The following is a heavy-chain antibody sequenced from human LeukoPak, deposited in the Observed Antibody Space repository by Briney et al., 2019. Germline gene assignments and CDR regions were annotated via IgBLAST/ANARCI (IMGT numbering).Heavy chain of an antibody. CDR3: VRRGYTLVPL. J-gene: IGHJ4*02. CDR1: GGSVTNIDSY. D-gene: IGHD2-8*02. V-gene: IGHV4-39*01. Sequence: PSETLSLTCTVSGGSVTNIDSYWVWVRQAPGKGLEWVGSIYHGGATYYNPALRSRLAISADASKNQSSVKLTSVTAADTAVYYCVRRGYTLVPLWGQGTLVTVSS. CDR2: IYHGGAT.